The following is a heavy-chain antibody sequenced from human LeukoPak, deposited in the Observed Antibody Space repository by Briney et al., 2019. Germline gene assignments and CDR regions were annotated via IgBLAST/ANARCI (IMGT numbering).Heavy chain of an antibody. V-gene: IGHV1-69*05. CDR3: ARVYCSSTSCYRHFDY. CDR2: IIPTFGTA. J-gene: IGHJ4*02. D-gene: IGHD2-2*01. Sequence: SVKVSCKASGGTFSSYAISWVRQAPGQGLEWMGGIIPTFGTANYAQKFQGRVTITTDESTSTAYMELSSLRSEDTAVYYCARVYCSSTSCYRHFDYWGQGTLVTVSS. CDR1: GGTFSSYA.